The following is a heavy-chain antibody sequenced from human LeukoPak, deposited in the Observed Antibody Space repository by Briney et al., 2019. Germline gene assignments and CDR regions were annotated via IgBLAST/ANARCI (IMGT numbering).Heavy chain of an antibody. Sequence: PSETLSLTCTVSGGSISPYYWSWIRQPPGRGLEWIGYIYYSGNSNYNPSLKSRVTISVDTSKNQFSLNLNSVTAADTAVYYCARLWSPRGGIDYWGQGALVTVSS. CDR1: GGSISPYY. V-gene: IGHV4-59*01. J-gene: IGHJ4*02. CDR3: ARLWSPRGGIDY. CDR2: IYYSGNS. D-gene: IGHD1-26*01.